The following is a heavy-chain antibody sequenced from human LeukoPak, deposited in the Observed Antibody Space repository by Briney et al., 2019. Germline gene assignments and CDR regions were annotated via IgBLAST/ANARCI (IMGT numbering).Heavy chain of an antibody. Sequence: KSGGSLRLSCAASGFTFSNAWMNWVRQAPGKGLEWVGRIKSKTDGETVEYAAPVKGRFTISRDDSKNTLYLQMNSLKTEDTAVYYCNIALKWDQSFDNWGQGTLVTVSS. D-gene: IGHD1-26*01. J-gene: IGHJ4*02. CDR1: GFTFSNAW. V-gene: IGHV3-15*01. CDR3: NIALKWDQSFDN. CDR2: IKSKTDGETV.